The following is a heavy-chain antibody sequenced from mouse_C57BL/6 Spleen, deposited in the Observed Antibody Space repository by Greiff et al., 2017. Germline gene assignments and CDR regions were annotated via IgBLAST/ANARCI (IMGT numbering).Heavy chain of an antibody. J-gene: IGHJ2*01. Sequence: VQLQQSGPVLVKPGASVKMSCKASGYTFTDYYMNWVKQSHGKSLEWIGVINPYNGGTSYNQKFKGNATLTVDKSSSTAYMDLNSLTSEDSAVYYCARRANWDVGFDYWGQGTTLTVSS. CDR3: ARRANWDVGFDY. CDR2: INPYNGGT. V-gene: IGHV1-19*01. CDR1: GYTFTDYY. D-gene: IGHD4-1*01.